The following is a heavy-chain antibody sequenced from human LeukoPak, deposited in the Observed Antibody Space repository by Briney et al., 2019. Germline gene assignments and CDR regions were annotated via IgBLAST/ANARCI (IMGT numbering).Heavy chain of an antibody. CDR3: ARGSTFYTAMAQNWFDP. Sequence: SETLSLTCAVYGASFSGHYWSWIRQPPGKGLEWIGEIDHSGNTNYNPSLKSRVTISVDTSKNQFSVNLSSVTAADTAVYYCARGSTFYTAMAQNWFDPWGQGTQVTVSS. D-gene: IGHD5-18*01. J-gene: IGHJ5*02. CDR1: GASFSGHY. CDR2: IDHSGNT. V-gene: IGHV4-34*01.